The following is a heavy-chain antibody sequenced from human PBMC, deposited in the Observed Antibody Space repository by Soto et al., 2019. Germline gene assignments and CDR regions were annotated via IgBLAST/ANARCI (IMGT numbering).Heavy chain of an antibody. CDR1: GYSFTSYW. J-gene: IGHJ5*02. V-gene: IGHV5-51*01. CDR2: IYPGDSDT. Sequence: GESLKISCKGSGYSFTSYWIGWVRQMPGKGLEWMGIIYPGDSDTRYSPSFQGQVTISADKSISTAYLQWSSLRASDTAMYYCATTLVVPVDPLSFDPWGQGTLVTVSS. D-gene: IGHD2-2*01. CDR3: ATTLVVPVDPLSFDP.